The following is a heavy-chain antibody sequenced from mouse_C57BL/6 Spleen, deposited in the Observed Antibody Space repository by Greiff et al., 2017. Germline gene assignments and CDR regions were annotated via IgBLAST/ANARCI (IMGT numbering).Heavy chain of an antibody. CDR1: GYTFTDYY. V-gene: IGHV1-19*01. CDR2: INPSNGGT. J-gene: IGHJ3*01. Sequence: VQLQQSGPVLVKPGASVKMSCKASGYTFTDYYMNWVKQSHGKSLEWIGVINPSNGGTSYNQKFKGKATLTVDKTSSTAYMELNSRTSEDSAVYYCARSWIEDGYPVSFGGQGTLVTVSA. D-gene: IGHD2-3*01. CDR3: ARSWIEDGYPVSF.